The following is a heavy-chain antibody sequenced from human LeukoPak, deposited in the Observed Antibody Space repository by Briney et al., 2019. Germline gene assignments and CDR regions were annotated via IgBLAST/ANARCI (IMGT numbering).Heavy chain of an antibody. CDR1: GFTFSSSW. CDR3: ARDPGYSAFDI. V-gene: IGHV3-7*03. Sequence: QTGGSLRLFCVASGFTFSSSWVSWVRQAPGEGLEFVANINPDGRTKNYVDSVKGRFTISRDNAKSSLDLQMSSLRAEDTALYFCARDPGYSAFDIWGQGTMVTVSS. D-gene: IGHD5-12*01. J-gene: IGHJ3*02. CDR2: INPDGRTK.